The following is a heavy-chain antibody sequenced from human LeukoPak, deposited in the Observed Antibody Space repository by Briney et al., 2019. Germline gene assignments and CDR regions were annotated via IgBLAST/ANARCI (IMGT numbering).Heavy chain of an antibody. CDR1: GYTFTSYY. CDR2: INPSGGST. CDR3: AREQVAAQNFDY. D-gene: IGHD2-15*01. V-gene: IGHV1-46*01. Sequence: ASVKVSCKASGYTFTSYYMHWVRQAPGQGLEWMGIINPSGGSTSYAQKFQGRVTITADKSTSTAYMELSSLRSEDTAVYYCAREQVAAQNFDYWGQGTLVTVSS. J-gene: IGHJ4*02.